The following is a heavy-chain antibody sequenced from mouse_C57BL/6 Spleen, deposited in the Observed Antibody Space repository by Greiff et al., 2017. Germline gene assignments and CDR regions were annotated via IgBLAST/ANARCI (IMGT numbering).Heavy chain of an antibody. Sequence: QVQLQQSGAELVRPGSSVKLSCKASGYTFTSYWMDWVKQRPGQGLEWIGNIYPSDSETHYNQKFKDKATLTVDKSSSTAYMQLSSLTSEDSAVYYCARERGYYYGSSYEDYAMDYWGQGTSVTVSS. CDR2: IYPSDSET. CDR3: ARERGYYYGSSYEDYAMDY. V-gene: IGHV1-61*01. D-gene: IGHD1-1*01. CDR1: GYTFTSYW. J-gene: IGHJ4*01.